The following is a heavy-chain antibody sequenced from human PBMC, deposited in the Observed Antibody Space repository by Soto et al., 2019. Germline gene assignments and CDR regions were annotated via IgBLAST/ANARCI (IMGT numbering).Heavy chain of an antibody. CDR3: ASRYLEHCSSAWCSAPYDW. CDR1: GFTFSTFW. Sequence: EVKLVESGGGLVQPGGSLRLSCEASGFTFSTFWMTWVRQGPGKGLEWVATIKQAGSEKYYVVSVKGRFTISRDNTKESVSLQMNSLRAEDTAVYYCASRYLEHCSSAWCSAPYDWWGQGILVTVFS. CDR2: IKQAGSEK. V-gene: IGHV3-7*05. J-gene: IGHJ4*02. D-gene: IGHD2-2*01.